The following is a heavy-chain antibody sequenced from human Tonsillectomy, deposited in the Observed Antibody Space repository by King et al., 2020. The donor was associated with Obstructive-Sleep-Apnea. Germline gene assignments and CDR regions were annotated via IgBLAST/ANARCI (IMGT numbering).Heavy chain of an antibody. CDR3: ARALAVGATVGYFDY. CDR1: GGSISSGAYY. Sequence: QLQESGPGLVKPSQTLSLTCTVSGGSISSGAYYWSWIRQPPGKGLDWLGYIYYSGSTYYNPSLKSRVTVSVNTSKNQFPLKLSSVTAADTAVYYFARALAVGATVGYFDYWGQGTLVTVSS. D-gene: IGHD1-26*01. J-gene: IGHJ4*02. CDR2: IYYSGST. V-gene: IGHV4-30-4*01.